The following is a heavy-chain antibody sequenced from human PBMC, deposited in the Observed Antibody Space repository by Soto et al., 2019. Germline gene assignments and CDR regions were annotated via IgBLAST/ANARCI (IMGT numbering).Heavy chain of an antibody. Sequence: ASVKVSCKASGGTFSSYAISWVRQAPGQGLEWMGGIIPIFGTANYAQKFQGRVTITADESTSTAYMELSSLRSEDTAVYYCARGRATMIVMDSFDYWGQGTLVTVSS. V-gene: IGHV1-69*13. CDR3: ARGRATMIVMDSFDY. CDR2: IIPIFGTA. CDR1: GGTFSSYA. J-gene: IGHJ4*02. D-gene: IGHD3-22*01.